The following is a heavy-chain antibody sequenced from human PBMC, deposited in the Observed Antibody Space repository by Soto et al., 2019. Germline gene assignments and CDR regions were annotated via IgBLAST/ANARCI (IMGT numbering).Heavy chain of an antibody. Sequence: TSAKVCSEAPRESNASCYSKWFQLSDRQCLDLMGVINPHGGSTAYAQKFKGRVTLTRDTSASTVYMEVSSLTSEDTAMYYCARSSGGNFGIIIEGTNLFAPWGQGTLVTVSS. CDR2: INPHGGST. J-gene: IGHJ5*02. CDR1: RESNASCY. D-gene: IGHD1-26*01. V-gene: IGHV1-46*01. CDR3: ARSSGGNFGIIIEGTNLFAP.